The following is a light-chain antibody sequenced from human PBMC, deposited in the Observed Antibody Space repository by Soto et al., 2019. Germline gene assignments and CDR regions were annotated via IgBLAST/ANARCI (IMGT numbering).Light chain of an antibody. Sequence: QSALTQPASVSGSPGQSITISCTGTSGGIGRSKFVSWYQQQPGKAPKLMIYEVTNRPSGISNRFSGSKSGNTASLTISGLQVDDEAIYFCTSATSTSSLVIFGGGTKLTVL. CDR2: EVT. CDR3: TSATSTSSLVI. J-gene: IGLJ2*01. V-gene: IGLV2-14*01. CDR1: SGGIGRSKF.